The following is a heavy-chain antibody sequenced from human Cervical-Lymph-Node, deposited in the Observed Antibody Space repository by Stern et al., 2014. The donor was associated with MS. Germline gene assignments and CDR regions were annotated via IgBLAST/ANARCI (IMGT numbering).Heavy chain of an antibody. CDR1: EFPFSQFA. J-gene: IGHJ4*02. CDR2: MSYDAGNK. V-gene: IGHV3-30-3*02. CDR3: TKDNGGGLDY. Sequence: QVQLVQSGGGVVQPGMSLRLSCVASEFPFSQFAMHWVRQAPGKGLAWLASMSYDAGNKFYAESVQGRFTISRDNPRNTLYLQMNGLKREDTAKYFCTKDNGGGLDYWGQGTLVAVSS. D-gene: IGHD3-10*01.